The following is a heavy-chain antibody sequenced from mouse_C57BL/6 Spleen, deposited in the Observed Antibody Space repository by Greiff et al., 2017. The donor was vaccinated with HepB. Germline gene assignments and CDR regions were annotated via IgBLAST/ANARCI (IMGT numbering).Heavy chain of an antibody. J-gene: IGHJ2*01. CDR2: IHPNSGST. CDR1: GYTFTSYW. V-gene: IGHV1-64*01. Sequence: QVQLKQPGAELVKPGASVKLSCKASGYTFTSYWMHWVKQRPGQGLEWIGMIHPNSGSTNYNEKFKSKATLTVDKSSSTAYMQLSSLTSEDSAVYYCARYPRGYYYGSSPCYFDYWGQGTTLTVSS. D-gene: IGHD1-1*01. CDR3: ARYPRGYYYGSSPCYFDY.